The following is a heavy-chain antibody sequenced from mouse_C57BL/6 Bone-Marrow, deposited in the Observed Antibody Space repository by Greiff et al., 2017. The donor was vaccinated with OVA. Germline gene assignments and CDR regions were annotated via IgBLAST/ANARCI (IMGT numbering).Heavy chain of an antibody. Sequence: QVQLQQSGAELVKPGASVKMSCKASGYTFTSYWITWVKQRPGQGLEWIGDIYPGSGSTNYNEKFKSKATLTVDTSSSTAYMQLSSLTSEDSAVYYCAKFITPYWYFDVWGTGTTVTVSS. V-gene: IGHV1-55*01. CDR3: AKFITPYWYFDV. D-gene: IGHD1-1*01. J-gene: IGHJ1*03. CDR1: GYTFTSYW. CDR2: IYPGSGST.